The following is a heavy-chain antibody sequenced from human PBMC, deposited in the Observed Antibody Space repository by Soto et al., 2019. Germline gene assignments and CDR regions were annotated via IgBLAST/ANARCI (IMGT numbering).Heavy chain of an antibody. J-gene: IGHJ6*02. V-gene: IGHV4-30-4*01. CDR3: ARDRGYYGMDV. Sequence: SETLSLTCTVSGGSISSSDYYWSWIRQPPGKGLEWIGYIYYSGSTYYNPSLKSRVTISVDTSKNQFSLKLSSVTAADTAVYYCARDRGYYGMDVWGQGTTVTVSS. CDR2: IYYSGST. CDR1: GGSISSSDYY.